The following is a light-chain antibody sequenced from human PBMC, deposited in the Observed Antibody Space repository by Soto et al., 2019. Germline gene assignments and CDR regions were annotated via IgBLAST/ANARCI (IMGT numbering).Light chain of an antibody. V-gene: IGKV1-39*01. J-gene: IGKJ4*01. Sequence: EIQMTQSPSSLSASVGDRVTITCRASQSITTYINWYRQKPGKAPKLLIYAASSLQSGVPSRFSGSGSETEFTLSISSLQPEDLATYFCQQIYIAPLTFGGGSKVDNK. CDR2: AAS. CDR3: QQIYIAPLT. CDR1: QSITTY.